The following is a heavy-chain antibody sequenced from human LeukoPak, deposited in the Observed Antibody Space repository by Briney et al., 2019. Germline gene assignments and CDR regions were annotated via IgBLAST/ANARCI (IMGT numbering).Heavy chain of an antibody. Sequence: GASVKVSCKASGYTFTSYGISWVRQAPGQGLEWMGWISAYNGNTNYAQKLQGRVTMTTDTSTSTAYMELRSLRSDDTAVYYCARERDNGDYYYYMDVWGKGTTVTISS. CDR1: GYTFTSYG. CDR3: ARERDNGDYYYYMDV. D-gene: IGHD2-8*01. J-gene: IGHJ6*03. CDR2: ISAYNGNT. V-gene: IGHV1-18*01.